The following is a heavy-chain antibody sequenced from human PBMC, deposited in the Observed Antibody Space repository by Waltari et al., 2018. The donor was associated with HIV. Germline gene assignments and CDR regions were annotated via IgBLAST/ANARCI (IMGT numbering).Heavy chain of an antibody. Sequence: EVQLVQSGGGVVSPEESVRLSCAVSGTLVSDNYMSWIRQARGKGLEWVEVWYGDGTRYYADSVKGRFVVSRDKAKNMFFLQMDYPRGADSATYFCARGIRYYAPWGQGVLVSVS. J-gene: IGHJ5*02. CDR1: GTLVSDNY. V-gene: IGHV3-53*02. D-gene: IGHD3-3*01. CDR3: ARGIRYYAP. CDR2: WYGDGTR.